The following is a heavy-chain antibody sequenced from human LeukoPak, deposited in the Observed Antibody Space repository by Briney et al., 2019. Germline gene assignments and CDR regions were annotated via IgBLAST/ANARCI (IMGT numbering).Heavy chain of an antibody. J-gene: IGHJ4*02. V-gene: IGHV3-74*01. CDR3: TRGDFYVGAQDY. D-gene: IGHD1-26*01. CDR2: INSDGSDT. CDR1: GFTFSSYW. Sequence: PGGSPRLSCAASGFTFSSYWMHWVRQAPGKGLVWVSRINSDGSDTSYADSVKGRFTISRDNAKNTLYLQMNSLGAGDTAVYYCTRGDFYVGAQDYWGQGTLVAVSS.